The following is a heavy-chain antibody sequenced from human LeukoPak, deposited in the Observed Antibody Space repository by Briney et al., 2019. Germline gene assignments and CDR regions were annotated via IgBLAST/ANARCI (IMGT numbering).Heavy chain of an antibody. CDR3: ARGGPTVTAYSSWDS. J-gene: IGHJ4*02. D-gene: IGHD4-17*01. V-gene: IGHV4-59*01. CDR2: IYYSVST. Sequence: SETLSLTCTVSGGSLSGYYWSWIRQPPGKGLEWVGYIYYSVSTNYNPSLKSRVTISVDTSKNQFSLKLSSVTAADTAVYYCARGGPTVTAYSSWDSWGQGTLVTVSS. CDR1: GGSLSGYY.